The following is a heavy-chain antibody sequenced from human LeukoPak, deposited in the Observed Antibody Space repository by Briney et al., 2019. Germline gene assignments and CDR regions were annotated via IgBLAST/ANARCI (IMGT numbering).Heavy chain of an antibody. V-gene: IGHV3-7*01. J-gene: IGHJ4*02. CDR3: LVSTRSRGFDY. CDR2: IRQDGSVQ. Sequence: GGSLRLSCAASGFTFRSYWMSWVRQAPGKGLEWVANIRQDGSVQNYVDSVKGRSTISRDNPKSSVYLQMSSLRAEDTAVYYCLVSTRSRGFDYWGQGTLVTVSS. D-gene: IGHD2-15*01. CDR1: GFTFRSYW.